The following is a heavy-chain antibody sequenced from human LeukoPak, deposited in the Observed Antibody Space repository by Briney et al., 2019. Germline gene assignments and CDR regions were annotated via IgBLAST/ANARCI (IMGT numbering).Heavy chain of an antibody. Sequence: GASVKVSCKASGYTFTSYDINWVRQATGQGLEWMGWMNPNSGNTGYAQKLQGRVTMTTDTSTSTAYMELRSLRSDDTAVYYCARVNRGALIDYWGQGTLVTVSS. D-gene: IGHD3-10*01. V-gene: IGHV1-8*01. CDR2: MNPNSGNT. CDR1: GYTFTSYD. J-gene: IGHJ4*02. CDR3: ARVNRGALIDY.